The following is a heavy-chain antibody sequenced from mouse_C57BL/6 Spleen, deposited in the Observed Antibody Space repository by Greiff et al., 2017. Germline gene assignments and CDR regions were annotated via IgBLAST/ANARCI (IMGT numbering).Heavy chain of an antibody. Sequence: VHLVESGPELVKPGASVKISCKASGYAFSSSWMNWVKQRPGKGLEWIGRIYPGDGDTNYNGKFKGKATLTADKSSSTAYMQLSSLTSEDSAVYFCARLGDYDDFDYWGQGTTLTVSS. CDR3: ARLGDYDDFDY. V-gene: IGHV1-82*01. CDR2: IYPGDGDT. D-gene: IGHD2-4*01. J-gene: IGHJ2*01. CDR1: GYAFSSSW.